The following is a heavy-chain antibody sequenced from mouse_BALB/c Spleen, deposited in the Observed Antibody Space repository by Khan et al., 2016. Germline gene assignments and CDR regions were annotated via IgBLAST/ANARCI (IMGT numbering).Heavy chain of an antibody. CDR2: INPYNDGT. Sequence: EVQLQQPGPELVKPGASVKMSCKASGYTFTSYVMHWVKQKPGQGLEWIGYINPYNDGTKYNEKFKGKATLTSDKSSSTAYMELSSLTSEDSAVYYCARYYGSSYWYFDGWGAGTTVTVSS. J-gene: IGHJ1*01. D-gene: IGHD1-1*01. CDR3: ARYYGSSYWYFDG. V-gene: IGHV1S136*01. CDR1: GYTFTSYV.